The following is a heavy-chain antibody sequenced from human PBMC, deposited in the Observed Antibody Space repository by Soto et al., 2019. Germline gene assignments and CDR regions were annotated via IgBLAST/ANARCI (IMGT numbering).Heavy chain of an antibody. Sequence: PSETLSLTCAVYGGSFNGYYWSWIRQPPGKGLEWIGEINHSGSTNYNPSLKSRVTISVDTSKNQFSLKLSSVTAADTAVYYCARQYYDILTGYDAFDIWGQGTMVTVSS. D-gene: IGHD3-9*01. J-gene: IGHJ3*02. CDR2: INHSGST. CDR1: GGSFNGYY. CDR3: ARQYYDILTGYDAFDI. V-gene: IGHV4-34*01.